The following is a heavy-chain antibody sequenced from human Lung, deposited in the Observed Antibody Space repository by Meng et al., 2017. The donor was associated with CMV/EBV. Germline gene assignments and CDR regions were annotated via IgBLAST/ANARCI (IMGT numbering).Heavy chain of an antibody. CDR1: GGSISSYS. Sequence: QVQRQGADPGRVKPSETLSLTCSGSGGSISSYSWSWIRQPPGKGLEWIGYIYYSGSTNYNPSLNSRVTISVDTSKTQFSLKLSSVTAADTAVYYCAREEGIGGFDPWGQGALVTVSS. V-gene: IGHV4-59*01. D-gene: IGHD3-10*01. J-gene: IGHJ5*02. CDR3: AREEGIGGFDP. CDR2: IYYSGST.